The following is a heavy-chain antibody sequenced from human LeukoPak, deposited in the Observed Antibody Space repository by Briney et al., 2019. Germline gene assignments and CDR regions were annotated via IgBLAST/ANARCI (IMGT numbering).Heavy chain of an antibody. D-gene: IGHD3-22*01. CDR1: GFTFTTFW. V-gene: IGHV3-7*01. CDR3: AREGGYYDSSGYPWGYFDY. CDR2: IQQDGSDK. Sequence: PGGSLRLSCAASGFTFTTFWMTWVRQAPGKGLEWVANIQQDGSDKYYVDSVKGRFTISRDNAKNSLYLQMSSLRAEDTAVYYCAREGGYYDSSGYPWGYFDYWGQGTLVTVSS. J-gene: IGHJ4*02.